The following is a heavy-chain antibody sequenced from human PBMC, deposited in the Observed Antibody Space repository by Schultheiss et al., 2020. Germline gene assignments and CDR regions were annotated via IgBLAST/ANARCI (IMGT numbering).Heavy chain of an antibody. Sequence: GGSLRLSCAASGFTFSSYAMHWVRQAPGKGLEWVAVISYDGSNKYYADSVKGRFTISRDNSKNTLYLQMNSLRAEDTAVYYCARPVRGVLDYWGQGTLVTVSS. J-gene: IGHJ4*02. V-gene: IGHV3-30*04. D-gene: IGHD3-10*01. CDR3: ARPVRGVLDY. CDR1: GFTFSSYA. CDR2: ISYDGSNK.